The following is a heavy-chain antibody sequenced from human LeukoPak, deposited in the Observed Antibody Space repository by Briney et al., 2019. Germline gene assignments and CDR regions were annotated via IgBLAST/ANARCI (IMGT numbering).Heavy chain of an antibody. CDR2: ISAYNGNT. V-gene: IGHV1-18*01. D-gene: IGHD3-22*01. CDR1: GYTFTSYG. J-gene: IGHJ6*03. Sequence: ASVKVSCKASGYTFTSYGISWVRQAPGQGLEWMGWISAYNGNTKFAQKFQGRVTMTTDTSTSTAYMELRSPRSDDTAVYYCARAPYYYDSSGYYLDYYYYYMDVWGKGTTVTVSS. CDR3: ARAPYYYDSSGYYLDYYYYYMDV.